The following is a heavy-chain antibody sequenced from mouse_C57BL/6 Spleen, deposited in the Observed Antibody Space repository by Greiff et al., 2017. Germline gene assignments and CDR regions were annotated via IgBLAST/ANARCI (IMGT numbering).Heavy chain of an antibody. CDR2: IDPSDSYT. CDR3: ATYYGSIYAMDY. J-gene: IGHJ4*01. Sequence: VQLQQPGAELVMPGASVKLSCKASGYTFTSYWMHWVKQRPGQGLEWIGEIDPSDSYTNYNQKFKGKSTLTVDKSSSTAYMQLSSLTSEDSAVYYCATYYGSIYAMDYWGQGTSVTVAS. V-gene: IGHV1-69*01. CDR1: GYTFTSYW. D-gene: IGHD1-1*01.